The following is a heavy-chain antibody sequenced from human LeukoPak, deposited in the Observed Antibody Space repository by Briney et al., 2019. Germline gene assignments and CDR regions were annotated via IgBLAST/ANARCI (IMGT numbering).Heavy chain of an antibody. CDR2: IYYSGST. V-gene: IGHV4-39*07. CDR3: ARELLWFGELIWFDP. J-gene: IGHJ5*02. D-gene: IGHD3-10*01. Sequence: SETLSLTCTVSGGSISSYYWSWIRQPPGKGLEWIGSIYYSGSTYYNPSLKSRVTISVDTSKNQFSLKLSSVTAAETAVYYCARELLWFGELIWFDPWGQGTLVTVSS. CDR1: GGSISSYY.